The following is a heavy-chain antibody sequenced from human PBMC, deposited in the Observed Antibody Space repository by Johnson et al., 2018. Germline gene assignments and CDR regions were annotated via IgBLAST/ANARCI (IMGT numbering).Heavy chain of an antibody. CDR3: AKDVTYNYARGAFDI. J-gene: IGHJ3*02. Sequence: VQLVESGGGLVQPGRSLRLSCAASGFTFDDYAMHWVRQAPGKGLEWVSGISWNSGRKGYADSVKGRFTIYRDNAKNSQYLQMNSLRAEDTALYFCAKDVTYNYARGAFDIWGQGTMVTVSS. D-gene: IGHD3-22*01. V-gene: IGHV3-9*01. CDR2: ISWNSGRK. CDR1: GFTFDDYA.